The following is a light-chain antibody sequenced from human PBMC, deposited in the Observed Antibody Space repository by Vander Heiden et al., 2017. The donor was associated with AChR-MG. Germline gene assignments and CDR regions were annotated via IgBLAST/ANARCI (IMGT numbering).Light chain of an antibody. V-gene: IGLV6-57*03. J-gene: IGLJ2*01. Sequence: NFVLTQPHSVSESPGKTVTISCGRRRGSIASNYVQWYQQRPGSAPTTVIFEDNHRPSGVPDRFSGSIDSSSNSASLIISGLKTEDEADYYCQSYDDTNHGVFGGGTKLTVL. CDR3: QSYDDTNHGV. CDR1: RGSIASNY. CDR2: EDN.